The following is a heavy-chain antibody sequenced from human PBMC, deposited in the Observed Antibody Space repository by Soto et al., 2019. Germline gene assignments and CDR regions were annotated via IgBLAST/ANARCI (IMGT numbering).Heavy chain of an antibody. Sequence: PGGSLRLSCAASGFTFSSYWMSWVRQAPGKGLEWVANIKQDGSEKYYVDSVKGRFTISRDNAKNSLYLQMNSLRAEDTAVYYCARFYYDSSGYLPSPYYYSYGMDVWGQGPTVTVSS. V-gene: IGHV3-7*04. D-gene: IGHD3-22*01. CDR3: ARFYYDSSGYLPSPYYYSYGMDV. CDR1: GFTFSSYW. J-gene: IGHJ6*02. CDR2: IKQDGSEK.